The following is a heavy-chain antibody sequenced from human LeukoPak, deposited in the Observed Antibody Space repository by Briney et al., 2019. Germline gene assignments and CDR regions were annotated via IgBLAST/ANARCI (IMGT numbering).Heavy chain of an antibody. CDR2: IYHSGST. D-gene: IGHD6-19*01. CDR3: ARGLLAVAGTFGY. J-gene: IGHJ4*02. V-gene: IGHV4-38-2*02. CDR1: GYSISSGYY. Sequence: SETLSLTCTVSGYSISSGYYWGWIRQPPGKGLEWIGSIYHSGSTYYNPSLKSRVTISVDTSKNQFSLKLSSVTAADTAVYYCARGLLAVAGTFGYWGQGTLVTVSS.